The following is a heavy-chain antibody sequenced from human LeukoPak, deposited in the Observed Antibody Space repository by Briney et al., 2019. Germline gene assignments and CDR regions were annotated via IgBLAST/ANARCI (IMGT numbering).Heavy chain of an antibody. CDR1: GGSISSNNW. D-gene: IGHD3-16*01. CDR3: ARHYGP. Sequence: SETLSLTCAVSGGSISSNNWWGWVRQPPGKGLEWIGEIYHSGSPNYNPSLKSRVTISVDTSKNQFSLKLNSVTATDTAVYYCARHYGPWGQGTLVTVSS. CDR2: IYHSGSP. V-gene: IGHV4-4*02. J-gene: IGHJ4*02.